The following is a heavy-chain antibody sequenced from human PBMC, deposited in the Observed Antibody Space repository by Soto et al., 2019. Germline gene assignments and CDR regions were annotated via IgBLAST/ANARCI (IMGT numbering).Heavy chain of an antibody. CDR1: GASIFSGDFY. CDR3: VRDHQWLLMDV. V-gene: IGHV4-30-4*01. Sequence: QVQLQESGPGLVTPSQTLSLTCTVSGASIFSGDFYWTWIRQPPGEGLEWIGYTDYSGSTYYNPSLMNRVTISIDTSKIQFSLKLRSVTAADTAVYYCVRDHQWLLMDVWGQGTTVTVSS. D-gene: IGHD6-19*01. CDR2: TDYSGST. J-gene: IGHJ6*02.